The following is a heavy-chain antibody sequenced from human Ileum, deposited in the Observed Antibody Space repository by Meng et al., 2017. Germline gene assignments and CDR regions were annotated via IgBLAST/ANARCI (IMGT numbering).Heavy chain of an antibody. Sequence: HLQLQESGSGLVTSSQTLSLTCTVSGGSISSSAYSWTWIRQTPGKGLEWIGYIYQVGSTNYNPSLKSRVTIFVDTSKNQFSLKLTSVTAADTAVYYCASSTSGPELNYWGQGTLDTVSS. CDR1: GGSISSSAYS. D-gene: IGHD2/OR15-2a*01. J-gene: IGHJ4*02. V-gene: IGHV4-30-2*01. CDR2: IYQVGST. CDR3: ASSTSGPELNY.